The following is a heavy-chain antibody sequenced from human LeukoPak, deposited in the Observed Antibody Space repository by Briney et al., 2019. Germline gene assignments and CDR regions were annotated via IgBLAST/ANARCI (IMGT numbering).Heavy chain of an antibody. CDR3: ARGYYYDSSGYVY. J-gene: IGHJ4*02. CDR2: IYHSGST. CDR1: GGSISSSNW. V-gene: IGHV4-4*02. D-gene: IGHD3-22*01. Sequence: SETLSLTCAVSGGSISSSNWWSWVRPPPRKGLEWIGEIYHSGSTNYNPSLKSRVTISVDKSKNQLSLKLSSVTAADTAVYYCARGYYYDSSGYVYWGQGTLVTVSS.